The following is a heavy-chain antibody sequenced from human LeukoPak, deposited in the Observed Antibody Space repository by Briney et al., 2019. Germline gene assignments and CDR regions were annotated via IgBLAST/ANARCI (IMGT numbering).Heavy chain of an antibody. V-gene: IGHV3-11*06. D-gene: IGHD3-22*01. J-gene: IGHJ6*02. CDR1: GFTFRSYA. Sequence: GGSLRLSCAASGFTFRSYAMSWIRQAPGKGLQWVPYISSSSSYTNYADSVKGRFTISRDNAKNSLYLQMNSLRAEDTAVYYCARVGSLNYYDSSGYYSPYGMDVWGQGTTVTVSS. CDR3: ARVGSLNYYDSSGYYSPYGMDV. CDR2: ISSSSSYT.